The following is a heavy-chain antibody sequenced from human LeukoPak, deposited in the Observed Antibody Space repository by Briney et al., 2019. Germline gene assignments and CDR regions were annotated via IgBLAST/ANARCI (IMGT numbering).Heavy chain of an antibody. V-gene: IGHV4-59*12. CDR1: GGSISSYY. Sequence: SETLSLTCTVSGGSISSYYWSWIRQPPGKGLEWIGYIYYSGSTNYNPSLKSRVTISVDTSKNQFSLKLSSVTAADTAVYYCARRRMYYYGSGSYNWFDPWGQGTLVTVSS. J-gene: IGHJ5*02. D-gene: IGHD3-10*01. CDR3: ARRRMYYYGSGSYNWFDP. CDR2: IYYSGST.